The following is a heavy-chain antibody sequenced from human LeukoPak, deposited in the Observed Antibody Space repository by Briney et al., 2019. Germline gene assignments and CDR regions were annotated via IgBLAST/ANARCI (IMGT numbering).Heavy chain of an antibody. CDR2: INPDGSIK. CDR1: GFTFGHHF. CDR3: ARADDVADY. V-gene: IGHV3-7*01. D-gene: IGHD1-1*01. Sequence: GGSLRLSCVASGFTFGHHFMSWVRQAPGGGLEWVANINPDGSIKFHADSVKGRFTISRDNARNSVYLQMNSLRGEDTAVYYCARADDVADYWGQGTLVAVSS. J-gene: IGHJ4*02.